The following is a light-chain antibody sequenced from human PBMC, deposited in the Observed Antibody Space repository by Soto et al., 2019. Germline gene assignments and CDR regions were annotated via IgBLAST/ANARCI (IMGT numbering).Light chain of an antibody. CDR2: DVS. J-gene: IGKJ4*01. CDR1: QAITSA. CDR3: QQFQNYPLT. Sequence: AIQMTQSPSSLSASTGDSVTISCRASQAITSALAWYQQKPGKPPKLLIYDVSTLEGGVPSRFSGSGSGTDCTLSSSSLQPEDFATYYCQQFQNYPLTFGGGTNVE. V-gene: IGKV1D-13*01.